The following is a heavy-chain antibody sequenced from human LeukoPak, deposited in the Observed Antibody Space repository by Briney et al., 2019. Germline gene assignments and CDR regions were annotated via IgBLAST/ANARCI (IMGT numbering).Heavy chain of an antibody. Sequence: ASVKVSCKASGYTFIDYFIHWMRQTLGQGLEWLGWINPNSGVTRYAQKFQDRVTMTRDTAAYMELSSLKSDDTAMYYCVRAVSGTLGGAFDIWGQGTAVTVSS. J-gene: IGHJ3*02. CDR2: INPNSGVT. CDR3: VRAVSGTLGGAFDI. CDR1: GYTFIDYF. D-gene: IGHD1-7*01. V-gene: IGHV1-2*02.